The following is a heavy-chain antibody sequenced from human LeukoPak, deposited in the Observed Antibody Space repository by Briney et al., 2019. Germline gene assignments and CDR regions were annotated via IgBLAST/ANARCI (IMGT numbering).Heavy chain of an antibody. V-gene: IGHV4-34*01. Sequence: SETLSLTCAVYGGSFSGYYWSWIRQPPGKGLEWIGEINHSGSTYYNPSLKSRVTISVDTSKNQLSLKLSSVTAADTAVYYCARHSGSSSWYYYYYYMDVWGKGTTVTISS. CDR1: GGSFSGYY. D-gene: IGHD6-13*01. CDR2: INHSGST. J-gene: IGHJ6*03. CDR3: ARHSGSSSWYYYYYYMDV.